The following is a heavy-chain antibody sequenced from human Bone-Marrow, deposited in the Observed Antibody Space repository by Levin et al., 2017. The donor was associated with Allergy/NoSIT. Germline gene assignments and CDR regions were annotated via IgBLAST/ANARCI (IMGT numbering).Heavy chain of an antibody. Sequence: PGGSLRLSCIGSGFIFNNYWMSWVRQAPGKGLEWVADIRQDGSERYYQDSVKGRFTISRDNAKKSLFLEMKFLSAEDTAMYYCATGTEIDYPLNYFDSWGQGTLVTVSS. CDR3: ATGTEIDYPLNYFDS. D-gene: IGHD4/OR15-4a*01. V-gene: IGHV3-7*01. J-gene: IGHJ4*02. CDR1: GFIFNNYW. CDR2: IRQDGSER.